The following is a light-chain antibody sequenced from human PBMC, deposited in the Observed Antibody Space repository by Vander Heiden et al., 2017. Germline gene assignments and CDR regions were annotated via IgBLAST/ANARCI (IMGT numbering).Light chain of an antibody. J-gene: IGKJ2*01. CDR2: WAS. CDR1: QTVLYSSNHQTD. Sequence: VMTQSPDSLAVSLGARANINCKSSQTVLYSSNHQTDLAWYQLKPGQPPKLLISWASTLESGVPDRFSGSGSGTDFTLTISSLQAEDVAVYYCQQYYTTPYTFGQGTKLEIK. V-gene: IGKV4-1*01. CDR3: QQYYTTPYT.